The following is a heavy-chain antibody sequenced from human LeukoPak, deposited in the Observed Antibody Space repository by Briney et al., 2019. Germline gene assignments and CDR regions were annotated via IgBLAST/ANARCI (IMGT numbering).Heavy chain of an antibody. J-gene: IGHJ6*03. CDR1: GYTFTSYG. Sequence: ASVKVSCKASGYTFTSYGISWVRQAPGQGLEWMGWISAYNGNTSYAQKFQGRVTMTRDMSTSTVYMELSSLRSEDTAVYYCARGDLITIWSTSDYYYMDVWGKGTTVTVSS. CDR2: ISAYNGNT. V-gene: IGHV1-18*01. CDR3: ARGDLITIWSTSDYYYMDV. D-gene: IGHD3-3*01.